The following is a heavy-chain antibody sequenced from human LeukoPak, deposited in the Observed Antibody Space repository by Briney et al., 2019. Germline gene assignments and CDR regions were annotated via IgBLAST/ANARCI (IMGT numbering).Heavy chain of an antibody. J-gene: IGHJ4*02. CDR1: CYTFITHG. CDR2: ITPYNVYS. Sequence: ASVEVPCKASCYTFITHGVTWVRQALGQGLEWIGWITPYNVYSNYPHNLQDRVTMPTDTSTSTAQLELGSLKSDDTAEDFCARVAGVSYNYYDSWCQG. D-gene: IGHD1-26*01. CDR3: ARVAGVSYNYYDS. V-gene: IGHV1-18*01.